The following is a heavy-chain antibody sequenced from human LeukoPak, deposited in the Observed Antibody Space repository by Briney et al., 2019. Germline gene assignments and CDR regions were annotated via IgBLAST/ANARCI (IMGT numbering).Heavy chain of an antibody. J-gene: IGHJ4*02. V-gene: IGHV3-48*03. D-gene: IGHD6-13*01. CDR2: ISSSGSTI. Sequence: PGGSLRLSCAASGFTFSNYEMNWVRQAPGKGLEWVSYISSSGSTIYYADSVKGRFTISRDNAKNSLYLQMNSLRAEDTAVYYCARDSSSWFDYWGQGTLVTVSS. CDR1: GFTFSNYE. CDR3: ARDSSSWFDY.